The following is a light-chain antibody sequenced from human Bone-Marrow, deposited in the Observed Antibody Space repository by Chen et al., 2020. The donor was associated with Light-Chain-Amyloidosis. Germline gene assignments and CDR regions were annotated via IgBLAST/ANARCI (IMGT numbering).Light chain of an antibody. J-gene: IGLJ2*01. V-gene: IGLV2-14*01. CDR3: SAYTSSSTLV. CDR2: DDS. CDR1: SSDVGGYKS. Sequence: QSALPQPASVSGSPGQSIPISCPGTSSDVGGYKSVSWYQQHPGKAPKLMIYDDSNRPSGVSNRFSGSKSGNTASLTISGLQAEDEADYYCSAYTSSSTLVFGGGTKLTVL.